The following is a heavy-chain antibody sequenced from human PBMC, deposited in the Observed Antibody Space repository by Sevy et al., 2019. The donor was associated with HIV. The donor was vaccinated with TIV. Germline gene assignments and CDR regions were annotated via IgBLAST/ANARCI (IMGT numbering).Heavy chain of an antibody. V-gene: IGHV3-30*04. CDR2: ISYDGSTK. CDR3: AREPDITMVRGYGDY. CDR1: GFTFSSYA. D-gene: IGHD3-10*01. J-gene: IGHJ4*02. Sequence: GGSLRLSCAASGFTFSSYAMHWVRQAPGKGLEWVAVISYDGSTKYYADSVKGRFTISRDNSKNTLYLQMNSLRAEDTPVYYCAREPDITMVRGYGDYWGQGTLVTVSS.